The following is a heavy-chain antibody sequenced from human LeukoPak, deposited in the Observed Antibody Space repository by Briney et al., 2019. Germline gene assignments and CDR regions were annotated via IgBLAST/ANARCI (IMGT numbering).Heavy chain of an antibody. CDR2: IFTSGNT. V-gene: IGHV4-4*07. CDR3: TRSTTATHAYDY. J-gene: IGHJ4*02. CDR1: GGSFSNYY. D-gene: IGHD1-1*01. Sequence: SETLSLTCTVSGGSFSNYYWNWIRQPAGMGLEWIGRIFTSGNTDYNPSLKSRVTMSVDTSKNQFSLKVSSVTAADTAVYYCTRSTTATHAYDYWGQGTLVTASA.